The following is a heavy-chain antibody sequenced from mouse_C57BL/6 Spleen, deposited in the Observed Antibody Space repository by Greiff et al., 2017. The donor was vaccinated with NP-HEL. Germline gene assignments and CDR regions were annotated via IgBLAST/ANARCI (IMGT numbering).Heavy chain of an antibody. V-gene: IGHV1-54*01. CDR1: GYAFTNYL. D-gene: IGHD2-3*01. Sequence: QVQLKESGAELVRPGTSVKVSCKASGYAFTNYLIEWVKQRPGQGLEWIGVINPGSGGTNYNEKFKGKATLTADKSSSTAYMQLSSLTSEDSAVYFCARDDGYPYYAMDYWGKGTSVTVSS. CDR2: INPGSGGT. J-gene: IGHJ4*01. CDR3: ARDDGYPYYAMDY.